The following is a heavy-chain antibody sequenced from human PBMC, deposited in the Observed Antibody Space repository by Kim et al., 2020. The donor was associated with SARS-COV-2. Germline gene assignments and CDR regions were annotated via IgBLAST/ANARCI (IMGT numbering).Heavy chain of an antibody. V-gene: IGHV3-11*04. CDR1: GFTFSDYY. CDR3: ARDPYYYGSGSYYNGGNY. CDR2: ISSSGSTI. Sequence: GGSLRLSCAASGFTFSDYYMSWIRQAPGKGLEWVSYISSSGSTIYYADSVKGRFTISRDNAKNSLYLQMNSLRAEDTAVYYCARDPYYYGSGSYYNGGNYWGPGTLVTVSS. J-gene: IGHJ4*02. D-gene: IGHD3-10*01.